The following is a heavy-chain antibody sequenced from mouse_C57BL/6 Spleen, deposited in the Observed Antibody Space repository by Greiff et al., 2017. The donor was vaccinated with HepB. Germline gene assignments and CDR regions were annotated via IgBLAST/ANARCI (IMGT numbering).Heavy chain of an antibody. CDR1: GYTFTSYW. J-gene: IGHJ3*01. V-gene: IGHV1-50*01. CDR2: IDPSDSYT. D-gene: IGHD4-1*01. Sequence: QVQLQQPGAELVKPGASVKLSCKASGYTFTSYWMQWVKQRPGQGLEWIGEIDPSDSYTNYNQKFKGKATLTVDTSSSTAYMQLSSLTSEDSAVYYCARSVTGTGAYWGQGTLVTVSA. CDR3: ARSVTGTGAY.